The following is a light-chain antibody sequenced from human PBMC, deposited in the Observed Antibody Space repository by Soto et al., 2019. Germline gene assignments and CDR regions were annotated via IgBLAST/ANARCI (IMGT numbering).Light chain of an antibody. V-gene: IGKV3-11*01. Sequence: EIVLTQSPATLSLSPGERATLSCRASQSVSGYLAWYQHRPGQAPRLLIFDASNRATGIPARFSGSGSGTDFTLTIISLEPEDSAVYYCHQRSNWPPFTFGQGTKLEIK. J-gene: IGKJ2*01. CDR2: DAS. CDR3: HQRSNWPPFT. CDR1: QSVSGY.